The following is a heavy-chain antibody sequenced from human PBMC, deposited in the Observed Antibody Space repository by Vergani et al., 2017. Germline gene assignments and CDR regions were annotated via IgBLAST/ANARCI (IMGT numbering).Heavy chain of an antibody. J-gene: IGHJ4*02. CDR2: ISAYNGNT. CDR1: GYTFTSYG. V-gene: IGHV1-18*01. D-gene: IGHD3-22*01. CDR3: ARVANYYVSSGYYCRTCYFYY. Sequence: QVQLVQSGAEVKKPGASVKVSCKASGYTFTSYGISCVRQAPGQGLEWMGWISAYNGNTNYAQKLQGRVTMTTDTSTSTAYMELRSLRSDDTAVYYCARVANYYVSSGYYCRTCYFYYWSQGTLVSVST.